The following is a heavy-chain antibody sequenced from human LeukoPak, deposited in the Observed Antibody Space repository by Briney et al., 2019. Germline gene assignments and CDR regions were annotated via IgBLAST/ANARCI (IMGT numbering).Heavy chain of an antibody. D-gene: IGHD6-6*01. J-gene: IGHJ6*02. V-gene: IGHV3-13*01. Sequence: PGGSLRLSCVASDFSFNIYDMYWVRQAAGRGLEWVSALGTNGDTFYLGSVKGRFTISRENGKNSLYLQMNSLGVDDSAVYYCVREWRGIASHFHGMDLWGQGTTVTVSS. CDR3: VREWRGIASHFHGMDL. CDR2: LGTNGDT. CDR1: DFSFNIYD.